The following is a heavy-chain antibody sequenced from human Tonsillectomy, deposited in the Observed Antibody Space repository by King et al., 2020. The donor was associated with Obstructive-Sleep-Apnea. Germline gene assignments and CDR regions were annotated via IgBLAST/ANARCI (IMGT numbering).Heavy chain of an antibody. D-gene: IGHD3-10*01. V-gene: IGHV4-30-2*01. CDR1: GGAISSGDFS. CDR3: ARSGLTMIRGVRLPFDY. CDR2: IYHSGST. Sequence: LQLQESGSGLVKPSQTLSLTCGVAGGAISSGDFSWSWIRQPPGQGLEWIGYIYHSGSTYYNPSLQSRGTISVDKSKNQLSRKLSSVTAADTAVYYCARSGLTMIRGVRLPFDYWGQGTLVTVSS. J-gene: IGHJ4*02.